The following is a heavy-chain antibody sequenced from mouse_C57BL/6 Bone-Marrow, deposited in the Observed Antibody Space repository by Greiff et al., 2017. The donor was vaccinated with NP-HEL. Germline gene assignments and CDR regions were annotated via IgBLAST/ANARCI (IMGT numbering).Heavy chain of an antibody. CDR1: GFTFSNYW. J-gene: IGHJ2*01. CDR2: IRLKSDNYAT. V-gene: IGHV6-3*01. CDR3: TGGGFYYFDY. Sequence: EVQLVESGGGLVQPGGSMKLSCVASGFTFSNYWMNWVRQSPEKGLEWVAQIRLKSDNYATHYAESVKGRFTISRDASKSSVYQRMNNLRAEDTGIYYCTGGGFYYFDYWGQGTTLTVSS.